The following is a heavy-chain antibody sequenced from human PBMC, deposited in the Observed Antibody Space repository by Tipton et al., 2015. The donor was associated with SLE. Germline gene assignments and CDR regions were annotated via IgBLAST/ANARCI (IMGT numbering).Heavy chain of an antibody. CDR2: VYYLGAT. D-gene: IGHD3-22*01. J-gene: IGHJ4*02. CDR1: NGSINLYY. V-gene: IGHV4-59*08. CDR3: ARLAHYNSNWYLGV. Sequence: TLSLTCTVSNGSINLYYWSWIRQSPGKGLEYIGHVYYLGATNYSPSFESRVAMSVDTPKNQFSLRLRSVTAADTAVYYCARLAHYNSNWYLGVWGQGSLFTVSS.